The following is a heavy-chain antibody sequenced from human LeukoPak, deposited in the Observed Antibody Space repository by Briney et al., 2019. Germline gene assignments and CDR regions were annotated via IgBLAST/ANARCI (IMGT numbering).Heavy chain of an antibody. D-gene: IGHD2-15*01. CDR3: AKDRGMFLVGYLDY. J-gene: IGHJ4*02. CDR2: ISSSTGLT. Sequence: GGSLRLSCAASGFTFSSYGMSWVRQAPGKGLEWVSAISSSTGLTYYADSVKGRFTISRDNSKNTLYLQMNSLRAEDTAVYYCAKDRGMFLVGYLDYWGQGTLVTVSS. CDR1: GFTFSSYG. V-gene: IGHV3-23*01.